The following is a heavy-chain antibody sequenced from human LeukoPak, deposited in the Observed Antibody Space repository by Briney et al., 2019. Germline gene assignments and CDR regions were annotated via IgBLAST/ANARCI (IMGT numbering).Heavy chain of an antibody. V-gene: IGHV6-1*01. D-gene: IGHD6-13*01. Sequence: SQTLSLTCAVSGDTISNNTTAWNWSRQARSRGVEWLVRTYYRSKWDNDYAVSVKSRVTISPDTSKNQFSLQLNSVTPEDTAVYYCARGVLGFDYWGQGTLVTVSS. J-gene: IGHJ4*02. CDR3: ARGVLGFDY. CDR2: TYYRSKWDN. CDR1: GDTISNNTTA.